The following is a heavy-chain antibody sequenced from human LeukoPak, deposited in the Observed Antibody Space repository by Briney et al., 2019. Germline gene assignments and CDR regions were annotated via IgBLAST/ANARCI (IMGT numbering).Heavy chain of an antibody. D-gene: IGHD3-9*01. CDR1: GYIFTSYY. J-gene: IGHJ4*02. Sequence: ASVKVSCKAFGYIFTSYYMHWVRQAPGQGLEWMGIINPSDNSTSYAQKFQGRVTMTRDTSISTAYMELSRLRSDDTAVYYCASVVSPILTGYYSYWGQGTLVTVSS. CDR3: ASVVSPILTGYYSY. CDR2: INPSDNST. V-gene: IGHV1-46*01.